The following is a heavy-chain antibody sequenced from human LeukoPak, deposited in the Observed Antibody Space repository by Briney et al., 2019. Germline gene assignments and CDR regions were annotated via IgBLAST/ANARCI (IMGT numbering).Heavy chain of an antibody. CDR1: GYTFTSYD. V-gene: IGHV1-8*01. D-gene: IGHD1-26*01. Sequence: ASVKVSCKASGYTFTSYDINWVRQATGQGLKWMGWMNPQSGYTGYAQKFQGRVTMTRDTSISTAYMELGSLRSEDTAVYYCARVTGSIDYWGQGTLVTVSS. CDR3: ARVTGSIDY. J-gene: IGHJ4*02. CDR2: MNPQSGYT.